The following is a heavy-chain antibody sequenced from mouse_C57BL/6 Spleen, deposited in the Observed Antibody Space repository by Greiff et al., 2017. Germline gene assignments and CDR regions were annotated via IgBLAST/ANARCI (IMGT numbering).Heavy chain of an antibody. CDR2: IYPGSGST. Sequence: QVQLRQPGAELVKPGASVKMSCKASGYTFTSYRITWVKQRPGQGLEWIGDIYPGSGSTNYNEKFKSKATLTVDTSSSTAYMQLSSLTSEDSAVYYCARQFITTVVVFDYWGQGTTLTVSS. D-gene: IGHD1-1*01. V-gene: IGHV1-55*01. CDR3: ARQFITTVVVFDY. J-gene: IGHJ2*01. CDR1: GYTFTSYR.